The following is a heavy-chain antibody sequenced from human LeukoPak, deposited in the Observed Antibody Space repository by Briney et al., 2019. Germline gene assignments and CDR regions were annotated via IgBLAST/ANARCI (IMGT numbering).Heavy chain of an antibody. CDR3: ARARAPATAPFDY. Sequence: PSETLSLTCTVSGGSISSGGYYWSWIRQHPGKGLEWIGYIYYSGSTYYNPSLKSRVTISVDTSKNQFSLKLSSVTAADTAVYYCARARAPATAPFDYRGQGTLVTVSS. V-gene: IGHV4-31*03. J-gene: IGHJ4*02. D-gene: IGHD2-21*02. CDR1: GGSISSGGYY. CDR2: IYYSGST.